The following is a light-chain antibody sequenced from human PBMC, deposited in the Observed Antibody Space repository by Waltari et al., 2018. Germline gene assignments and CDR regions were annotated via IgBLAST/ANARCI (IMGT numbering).Light chain of an antibody. V-gene: IGKV3-11*01. J-gene: IGKJ2*01. Sequence: EIVLTQSPATLSLSPGERATLSCRASQSVSSSLAWYQQTPGQAPRLLIYDASNRATGIPARFSGSRSVTDFTLTISSLEPEDFTVYYCQLRTNLMFTFGQGSKLEI. CDR2: DAS. CDR1: QSVSSS. CDR3: QLRTNLMFT.